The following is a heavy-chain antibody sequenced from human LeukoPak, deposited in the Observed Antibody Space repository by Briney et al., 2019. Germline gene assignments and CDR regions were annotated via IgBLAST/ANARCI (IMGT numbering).Heavy chain of an antibody. J-gene: IGHJ5*02. CDR3: ARAGITIFGVVSINWFDP. D-gene: IGHD3-3*01. V-gene: IGHV1-46*01. Sequence: ASVKVSCKASGYTFTSYYMHWVRQAPGQGLEWMGIINPSGGSTSYAQKFQGRVTMTRDTSTSTVYMELSSLRSEDTAVYYCARAGITIFGVVSINWFDPWGQGTLVTVSS. CDR2: INPSGGST. CDR1: GYTFTSYY.